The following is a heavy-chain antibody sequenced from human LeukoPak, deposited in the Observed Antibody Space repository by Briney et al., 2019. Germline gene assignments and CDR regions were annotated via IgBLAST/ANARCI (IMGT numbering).Heavy chain of an antibody. CDR1: GRPFSSS. J-gene: IGHJ3*02. CDR3: AREGHTSGFCGSFDI. V-gene: IGHV3-30*03. Sequence: PGGSLRLSCALSGRPFSSSMHWVRRAPGKGLEWVAGMSFDGSQYYVESVKGRFTISRDNSGNTVYLHMTSLRPEDTAVYFCAREGHTSGFCGSFDIWGQGTTVTISS. D-gene: IGHD5-12*01. CDR2: MSFDGSQ.